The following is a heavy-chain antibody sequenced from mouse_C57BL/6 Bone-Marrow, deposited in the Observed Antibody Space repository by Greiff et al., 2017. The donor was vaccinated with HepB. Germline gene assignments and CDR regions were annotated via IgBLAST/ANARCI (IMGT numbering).Heavy chain of an antibody. J-gene: IGHJ4*01. V-gene: IGHV6-6*01. Sequence: EVMLVESGGGLVQPGGSMKLSCAASGFTFSDAWMDWVRQSPEKGLEWVAEIRNKANNHATYYAESVKGRFTISRDDSKSSVYLQMNSLRAEDTGIYYCTEGNGYGRAMDYWGQGTSVTVSS. CDR1: GFTFSDAW. CDR3: TEGNGYGRAMDY. D-gene: IGHD2-2*01. CDR2: IRNKANNHAT.